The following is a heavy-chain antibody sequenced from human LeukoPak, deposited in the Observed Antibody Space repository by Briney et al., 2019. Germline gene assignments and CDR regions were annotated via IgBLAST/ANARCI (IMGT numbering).Heavy chain of an antibody. D-gene: IGHD2-2*01. V-gene: IGHV1-2*02. Sequence: ASVKVSCKASGYTFTGYYMHWVRQAPGQGLEWMGWINPNSGGTNYAQKFQGRVTMTRDTSISTAYMELSRLRSDDTAVYYCATLPAAAFYDAFDIWGQGTMVTVSS. J-gene: IGHJ3*02. CDR3: ATLPAAAFYDAFDI. CDR1: GYTFTGYY. CDR2: INPNSGGT.